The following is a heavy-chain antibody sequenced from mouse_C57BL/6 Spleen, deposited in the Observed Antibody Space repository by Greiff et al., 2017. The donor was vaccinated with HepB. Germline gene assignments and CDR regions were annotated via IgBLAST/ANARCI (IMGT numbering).Heavy chain of an antibody. Sequence: EVQRVESGAELVKPGASVKLSCTASGFNIKDYYMHWVKQRTEQGLEWIGRIDPEDGETKYAPKFQGKATITADTSSNTAYLQLSSLTSEDTAVYYCARNYYGSSYSIYFDYWGQGTTLTVSS. CDR1: GFNIKDYY. D-gene: IGHD1-1*01. CDR3: ARNYYGSSYSIYFDY. CDR2: IDPEDGET. V-gene: IGHV14-2*01. J-gene: IGHJ2*01.